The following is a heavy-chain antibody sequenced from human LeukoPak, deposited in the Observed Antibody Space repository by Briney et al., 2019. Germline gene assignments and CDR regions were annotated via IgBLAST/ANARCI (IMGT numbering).Heavy chain of an antibody. D-gene: IGHD2-2*01. CDR3: ARVQGYCSTTSCYPHY. Sequence: GASVKVSCKASGYTFTSYAMHWVRQAPGQGLEWMGWINTNTGNPTYAQGFTGRFVFSLDTSVNTAYLQISSLKAEDTAIYYCARVQGYCSTTSCYPHYWGQGTLVTVSS. CDR2: INTNTGNP. V-gene: IGHV7-4-1*02. J-gene: IGHJ4*02. CDR1: GYTFTSYA.